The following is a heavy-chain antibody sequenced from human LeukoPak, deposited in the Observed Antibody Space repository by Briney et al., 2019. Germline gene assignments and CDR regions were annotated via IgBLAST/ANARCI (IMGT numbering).Heavy chain of an antibody. CDR1: GASISSSNDY. V-gene: IGHV4-39*01. Sequence: PSETLTLSCTVSGASISSSNDYWGWIRQAPGKGLEWIGSGFYGGSAHYNPSLKSRATISVDTSQNQFSLKLSSVTAADAAMYYCARQFATASADTRGSFDFGGQGT. D-gene: IGHD2-2*01. J-gene: IGHJ4*02. CDR3: ARQFATASADTRGSFDF. CDR2: GFYGGSA.